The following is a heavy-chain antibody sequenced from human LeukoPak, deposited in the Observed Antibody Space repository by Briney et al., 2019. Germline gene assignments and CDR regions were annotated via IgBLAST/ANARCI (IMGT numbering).Heavy chain of an antibody. V-gene: IGHV4-34*01. Sequence: SETLSLTCTVSGGSISRYYWSWIRQPPGKGLEWIGEINHRGSTNYNPSLKSRVTMSVDTSKNQFSLKLSSVTAADTAVYYCARGNLWDYRRYYYYMDVWGKGTTVTVSS. CDR1: GGSISRYY. J-gene: IGHJ6*03. CDR3: ARGNLWDYRRYYYYMDV. CDR2: INHRGST. D-gene: IGHD4-11*01.